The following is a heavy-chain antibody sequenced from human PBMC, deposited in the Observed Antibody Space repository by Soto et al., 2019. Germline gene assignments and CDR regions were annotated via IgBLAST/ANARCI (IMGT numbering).Heavy chain of an antibody. CDR3: AKDRYYYGSGTFSDAFDI. V-gene: IGHV3-23*01. CDR1: GFSFSSYA. Sequence: GGFLRLSCAASGFSFSSYAMSWVRQAPGKGLEWVSAISGSGDNTYYADSVKGRFTISRDNSKNTLYLQMNSLRAEDTAVYYCAKDRYYYGSGTFSDAFDIWGQGTLVTVSS. CDR2: ISGSGDNT. J-gene: IGHJ3*02. D-gene: IGHD3-10*01.